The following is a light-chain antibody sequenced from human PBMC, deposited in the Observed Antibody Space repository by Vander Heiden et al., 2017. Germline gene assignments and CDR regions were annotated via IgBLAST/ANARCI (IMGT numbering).Light chain of an antibody. CDR1: QGISSY. V-gene: IGKV1-9*01. CDR3: EHLNNFPLT. CDR2: SAS. J-gene: IGKJ4*01. Sequence: DTQVTQSPSFLSASVGDRVTITCRASQGISSYLAWYQQTPGKAPKLLISSASALQSGVPSRFSGSGSGTEFTLTINSLQPEDSATFYCEHLNNFPLTFGGGTKVEI.